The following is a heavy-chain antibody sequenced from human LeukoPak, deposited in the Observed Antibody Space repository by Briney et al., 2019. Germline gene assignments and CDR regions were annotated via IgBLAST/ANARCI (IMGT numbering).Heavy chain of an antibody. CDR3: AREGIAAAGDNWFDP. D-gene: IGHD6-13*01. CDR2: IRQDGSEK. V-gene: IGHV3-7*01. Sequence: PGGSLRLSCAASGFTFSSYWMSWVRQAPGKGLEWVANIRQDGSEKYYVDSVKGRFTISRDNAKNSLYLQMNSLRAEDTAVYYCAREGIAAAGDNWFDPWGQGTLVTVSS. CDR1: GFTFSSYW. J-gene: IGHJ5*02.